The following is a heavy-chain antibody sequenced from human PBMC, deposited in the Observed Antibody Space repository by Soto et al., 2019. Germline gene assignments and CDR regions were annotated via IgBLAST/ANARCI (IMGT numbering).Heavy chain of an antibody. D-gene: IGHD3-10*01. CDR1: GFTFSSYC. CDR2: IKQDGSEK. J-gene: IGHJ4*02. CDR3: TRGGESPYRKSDS. V-gene: IGHV3-7*01. Sequence: GGSLRLSCAASGFTFSSYCMNWVRQAPGKGLEWVANIKQDGSEKFYVDSVKGRFTISRDNDKNSLYLQMNSLRAEDTAVYYCTRGGESPYRKSDSWGQGTLVTVSS.